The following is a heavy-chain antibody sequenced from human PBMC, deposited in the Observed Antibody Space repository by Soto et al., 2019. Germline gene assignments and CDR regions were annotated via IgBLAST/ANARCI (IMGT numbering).Heavy chain of an antibody. CDR1: GLTFSTYS. J-gene: IGHJ6*02. D-gene: IGHD2-2*02. Sequence: LRLSCVGSGLTFSTYSINWVRQAPGKGLEWVSSISSRSDIYYADSVKGRFTISRDNAKNSVSLQMNSLRAEDTAVYYCAREYTAWPLAYGLDVWGQGTTVTVSS. CDR2: ISSRSDI. CDR3: AREYTAWPLAYGLDV. V-gene: IGHV3-21*01.